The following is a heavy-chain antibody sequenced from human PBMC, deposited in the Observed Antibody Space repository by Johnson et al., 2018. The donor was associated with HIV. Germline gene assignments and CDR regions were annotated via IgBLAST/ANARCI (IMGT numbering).Heavy chain of an antibody. CDR2: ISGSGGST. J-gene: IGHJ3*02. Sequence: VQLVESGGGLVQPGGSLRLSCAASGFTFSGYAMSWVRQAPGKGLDWVSTISGSGGSTYSADSVKGRFTISRDNSKNTLYLQMNSLRAEDTAVYYCARDNGAVAGPEGAFDIWGQGTMVTVSS. CDR3: ARDNGAVAGPEGAFDI. CDR1: GFTFSGYA. V-gene: IGHV3-23*04. D-gene: IGHD6-19*01.